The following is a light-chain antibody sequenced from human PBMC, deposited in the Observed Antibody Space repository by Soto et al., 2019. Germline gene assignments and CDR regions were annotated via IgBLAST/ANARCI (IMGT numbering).Light chain of an antibody. Sequence: IQLTQSPSSLSASVVDRGTSTCLASQGVRSYLAWFQQRPGKAPKLLIFGASTLQNGVPARFSGGGFGTEFTLTITSLQPEDFATYYCHQVYTYPRTFGQGTKVDI. CDR1: QGVRSY. V-gene: IGKV1-9*01. CDR3: HQVYTYPRT. J-gene: IGKJ1*01. CDR2: GAS.